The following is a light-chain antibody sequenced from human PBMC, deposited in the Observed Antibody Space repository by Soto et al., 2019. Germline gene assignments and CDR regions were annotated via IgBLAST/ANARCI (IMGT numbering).Light chain of an antibody. CDR1: QSVSSY. Sequence: EIVLTHSPATLSLSPGERATLSCRASQSVSSYLAWYHQKPGQAPRLLIYDASNRATGIPARFSGSGSGTDFTLTISSLQSEDFAVYYCQQRNVWPPITFGQGTKVDIK. CDR2: DAS. V-gene: IGKV3-11*01. J-gene: IGKJ1*01. CDR3: QQRNVWPPIT.